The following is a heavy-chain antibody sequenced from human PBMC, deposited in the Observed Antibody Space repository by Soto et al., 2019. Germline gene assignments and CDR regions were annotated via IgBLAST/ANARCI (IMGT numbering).Heavy chain of an antibody. CDR3: TRDLNWEAY. Sequence: GGSLRLSCAASGFSFSSVWMTWVRQAPGKGLECLACINPDGSEKYYVDSVKGRFTVSRDNARNSLYVQMNSLRVDDTAVYYCTRDLNWEAYWGQGTLVTVAS. CDR1: GFSFSSVW. V-gene: IGHV3-7*01. D-gene: IGHD1-1*01. J-gene: IGHJ4*02. CDR2: INPDGSEK.